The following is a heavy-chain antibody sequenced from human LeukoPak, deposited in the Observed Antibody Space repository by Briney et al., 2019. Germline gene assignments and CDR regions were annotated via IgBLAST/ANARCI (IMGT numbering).Heavy chain of an antibody. V-gene: IGHV1-69*13. Sequence: GASVKVSCKASGGTFSSYAISWVRQAPGQGLEWMGGIIPIFGTANYAQKFQGRVTITADESTSTAYMELSSLRSEDTAVYYCASPPLLYHTPKDDAFVIWGQGTMVTVSS. D-gene: IGHD2-8*01. J-gene: IGHJ3*02. CDR3: ASPPLLYHTPKDDAFVI. CDR2: IIPIFGTA. CDR1: GGTFSSYA.